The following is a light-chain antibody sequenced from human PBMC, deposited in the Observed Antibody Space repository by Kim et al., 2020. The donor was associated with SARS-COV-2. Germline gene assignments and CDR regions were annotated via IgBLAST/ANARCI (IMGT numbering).Light chain of an antibody. J-gene: IGLJ3*02. Sequence: PGGTVTLTCASSTGPVTDTHYPYWFQQKPGQAPRTLIYDTNNKHSWTPARFSGSLLGGKAALTLSAAQPEDEAVYYCFLSYDAAWVFGGGTQLTVL. CDR1: TGPVTDTHY. CDR2: DTN. V-gene: IGLV7-46*01. CDR3: FLSYDAAWV.